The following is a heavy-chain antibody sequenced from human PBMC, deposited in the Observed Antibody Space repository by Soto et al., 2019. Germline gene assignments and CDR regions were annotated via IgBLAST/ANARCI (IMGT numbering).Heavy chain of an antibody. J-gene: IGHJ5*01. CDR2: TYKSATT. CDR1: GDSISNLDYF. D-gene: IGHD7-27*01. CDR3: ARCRYCLTGRCFPNWFDS. Sequence: SETLSLTCSVSGDSISNLDYFWAWIRQPPGQALEYIGYTYKSATTYYNPSFESRVAVSVDTSKSQFSLNVTSVTAADTAVYFCARCRYCLTGRCFPNWFDSWGQGALVTVSA. V-gene: IGHV4-30-4*01.